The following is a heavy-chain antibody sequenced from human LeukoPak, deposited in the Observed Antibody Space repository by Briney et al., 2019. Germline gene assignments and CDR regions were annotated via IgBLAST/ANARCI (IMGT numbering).Heavy chain of an antibody. CDR3: ARGRLLSFGKRGDY. CDR1: GFTFSSYA. J-gene: IGHJ4*02. D-gene: IGHD3-10*01. V-gene: IGHV3-30*04. Sequence: PGGSLRLSCAASGFTFSSYAMHWVRQAPGKGLEWVAVILYDGSNIYYVDSVKGRFTISRDNSENTLYLQMNSLRPEDTAVYYCARGRLLSFGKRGDYWGQGTLVTVSS. CDR2: ILYDGSNI.